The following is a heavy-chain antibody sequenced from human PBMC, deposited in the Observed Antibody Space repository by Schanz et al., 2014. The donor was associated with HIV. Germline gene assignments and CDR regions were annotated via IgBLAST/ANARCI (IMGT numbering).Heavy chain of an antibody. Sequence: QVRLAQSGAEVKRPGALVTVSCSAVGSTFPDIDINWVRRAAGQGLEWMAWINPKSGNTGYAQRFQGRVTVTMSTSKRTIYMELSGLTSEDTAVYYCATDERNHCTGGSCYGYFDFWGQGTLVTVSS. D-gene: IGHD2-15*01. CDR2: INPKSGNT. CDR3: ATDERNHCTGGSCYGYFDF. V-gene: IGHV1-8*01. CDR1: GSTFPDID. J-gene: IGHJ4*02.